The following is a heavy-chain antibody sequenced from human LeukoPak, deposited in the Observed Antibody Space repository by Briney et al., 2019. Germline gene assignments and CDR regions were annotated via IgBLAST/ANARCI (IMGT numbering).Heavy chain of an antibody. D-gene: IGHD4-11*01. Sequence: GGSLRLSCAASGFTFSSYWMSWVRQAPGKGLEWVANIKQDGSEKYYVDSVKGRFTISRDNAKNSLYPQMNSLRAEDTAVYYCAREGSNYYFDYWGQGTLVTVSS. J-gene: IGHJ4*02. CDR3: AREGSNYYFDY. CDR2: IKQDGSEK. CDR1: GFTFSSYW. V-gene: IGHV3-7*01.